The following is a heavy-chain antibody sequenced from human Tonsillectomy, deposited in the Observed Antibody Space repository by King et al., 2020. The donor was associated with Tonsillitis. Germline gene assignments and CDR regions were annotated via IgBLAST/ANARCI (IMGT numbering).Heavy chain of an antibody. J-gene: IGHJ4*02. CDR2: IYYSGST. Sequence: QLQESGPGLVKPSQTLSLTCAVSGGSISSGGYSWSWIRQLPGKGLEWIGYIYYSGSTYYNPSLKSRVTISVDTSKNQFSLKLSSVTAADTAVYYCARGGSTLTPGIAAAGRYYFDYWGQGTLVTVSS. CDR3: ARGGSTLTPGIAAAGRYYFDY. CDR1: GGSISSGGYS. V-gene: IGHV4-30-4*07. D-gene: IGHD6-13*01.